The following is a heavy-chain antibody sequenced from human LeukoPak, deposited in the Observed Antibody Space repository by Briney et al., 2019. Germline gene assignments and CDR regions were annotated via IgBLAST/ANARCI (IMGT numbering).Heavy chain of an antibody. CDR1: GYTFTSYA. CDR3: ARVPRGYNPYYFDY. D-gene: IGHD5-24*01. J-gene: IGHJ4*02. Sequence: ASVKVSCKASGYTFTSYAMHWVRQAPGQRLEWMGWINAGNGNTKYSQKFQGRVTITRDTSASTAYMELSSLRSEDTAVYYRARVPRGYNPYYFDYWGQGTLVTVSS. CDR2: INAGNGNT. V-gene: IGHV1-3*01.